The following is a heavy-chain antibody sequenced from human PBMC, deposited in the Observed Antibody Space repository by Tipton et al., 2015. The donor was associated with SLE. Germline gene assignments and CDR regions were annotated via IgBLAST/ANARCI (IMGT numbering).Heavy chain of an antibody. CDR3: ARGDSNGYFAY. CDR1: GGSISSSIYY. J-gene: IGHJ4*02. V-gene: IGHV4-39*07. D-gene: IGHD3-22*01. Sequence: TLSLTCTVSGGSISSSIYYWGWIRQPPGKGLEWIGSIYYSGRTYYNPSLKSRVTVSVDTSKNQFSLKLSSVTAADTAVYYCARGDSNGYFAYWGQGTLVTVSS. CDR2: IYYSGRT.